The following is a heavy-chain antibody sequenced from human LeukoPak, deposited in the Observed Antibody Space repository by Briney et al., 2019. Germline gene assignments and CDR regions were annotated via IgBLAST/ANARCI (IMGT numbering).Heavy chain of an antibody. CDR1: GGSFSGYY. CDR3: ARGAIPRAFDI. Sequence: SETLSLTCAVYGGSFSGYYWSWIRQPPGKGLEWIGEINHSGSTNYNPSLKGRVTISVDTSKNQFSLKLSSVTAADTAVYYCARGAIPRAFDIWGQGTMVTVSS. D-gene: IGHD2-2*02. J-gene: IGHJ3*02. V-gene: IGHV4-34*01. CDR2: INHSGST.